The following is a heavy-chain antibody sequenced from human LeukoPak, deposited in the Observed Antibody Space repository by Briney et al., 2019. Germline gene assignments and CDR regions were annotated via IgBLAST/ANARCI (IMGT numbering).Heavy chain of an antibody. CDR3: ARDRAPFLAAAAIFDY. CDR1: GGSISSHY. Sequence: PSETLSLTCTVSGGSISSHYWSWIRQPPGKGLEWIGYIYYSGSTNYNPSLKSRVTISVETSKNQFSLKLSSVTAADTAVYYCARDRAPFLAAAAIFDYWGQGTLVTVS. J-gene: IGHJ4*02. CDR2: IYYSGST. V-gene: IGHV4-59*11. D-gene: IGHD6-13*01.